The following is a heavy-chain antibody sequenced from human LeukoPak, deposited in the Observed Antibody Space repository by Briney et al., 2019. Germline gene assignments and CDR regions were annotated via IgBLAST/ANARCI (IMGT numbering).Heavy chain of an antibody. J-gene: IGHJ4*02. Sequence: GASVTVSCTASGYTFTVYYMHWVRQAPGQGLEWMGRINPNSGGTNYAQKFQGRVTMTRDTSISTAYMELSRLRSDDTAVYYCAREEYSSSLGLGYWGQGTLVTVSS. CDR3: AREEYSSSLGLGY. CDR2: INPNSGGT. CDR1: GYTFTVYY. V-gene: IGHV1-2*06. D-gene: IGHD6-6*01.